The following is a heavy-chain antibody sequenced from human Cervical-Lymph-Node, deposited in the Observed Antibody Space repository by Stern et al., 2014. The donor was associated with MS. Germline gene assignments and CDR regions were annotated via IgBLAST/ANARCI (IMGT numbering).Heavy chain of an antibody. Sequence: EVQLVESGGGLVKPGGSLRLSCAASGFTFSSYSMNWVRQAPGTGLEWVAFISSGGSYIYYADSLKGRFTISRAQAKNSLYLPMNSLRAEDTAVYYCARGRGGNYRYYFDYWGQGTLVTVSS. J-gene: IGHJ4*02. CDR2: ISSGGSYI. CDR1: GFTFSSYS. D-gene: IGHD4-23*01. CDR3: ARGRGGNYRYYFDY. V-gene: IGHV3-21*01.